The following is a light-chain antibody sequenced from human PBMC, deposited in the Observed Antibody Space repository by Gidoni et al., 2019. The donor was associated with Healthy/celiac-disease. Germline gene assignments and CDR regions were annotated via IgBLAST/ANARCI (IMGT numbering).Light chain of an antibody. CDR2: DVS. Sequence: QSALTQPASVSGSPGQSITISCTGTSSDVGGYNYVSWYQHHPGKAPKLMIYDVSNRPSGVSNRFSGSKSGNTASLTISGLQAEDEADYYCSSYTSSSPLDFGTGTKVTVL. CDR3: SSYTSSSPLD. V-gene: IGLV2-14*03. CDR1: SSDVGGYNY. J-gene: IGLJ1*01.